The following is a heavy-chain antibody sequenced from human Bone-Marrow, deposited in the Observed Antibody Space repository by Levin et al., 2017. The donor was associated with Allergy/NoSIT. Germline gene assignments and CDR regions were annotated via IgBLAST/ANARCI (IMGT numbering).Heavy chain of an antibody. D-gene: IGHD3-16*01. CDR2: ISGSGGST. V-gene: IGHV3-23*01. Sequence: GGSLRLSCAASGFTFSSYAMSWVRQAPGKGLEWVSAISGSGGSTYYADSVKGRFTISRDNSKNTLYLQMNSLRAEDTAVYYCAKRYGVMITFGGGTGAFDPWGQGTLVTVSS. CDR3: AKRYGVMITFGGGTGAFDP. CDR1: GFTFSSYA. J-gene: IGHJ5*02.